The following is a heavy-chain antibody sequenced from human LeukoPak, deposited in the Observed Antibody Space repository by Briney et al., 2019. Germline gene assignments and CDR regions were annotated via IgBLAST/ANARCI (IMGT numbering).Heavy chain of an antibody. D-gene: IGHD6-19*01. V-gene: IGHV4-34*01. CDR2: INHSGST. Sequence: SETLSLTCAVYGGSFSGNYWSWIRQPPGKGLEWIGEINHSGSTNYNPSLKSRVTISVDTSKNQFSLKLSSVTAADTAVYYCARGRQWLVYWGQGTLVTVSS. J-gene: IGHJ4*02. CDR1: GGSFSGNY. CDR3: ARGRQWLVY.